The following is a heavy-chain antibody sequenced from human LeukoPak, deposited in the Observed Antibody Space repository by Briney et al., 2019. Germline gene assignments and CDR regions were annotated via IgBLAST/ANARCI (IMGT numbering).Heavy chain of an antibody. Sequence: GGSLRLSCAVSGFTVSSNYMSWVRQAPGKGLEWVSVLYSGGNTYYADSVKGRFTISRDNSKNTLYLQMNSLRAEDTAVYYCARDLNGTTGTTYYWGQGTLVTVSS. D-gene: IGHD1-1*01. V-gene: IGHV3-53*01. CDR2: LYSGGNT. J-gene: IGHJ4*02. CDR1: GFTVSSNY. CDR3: ARDLNGTTGTTYY.